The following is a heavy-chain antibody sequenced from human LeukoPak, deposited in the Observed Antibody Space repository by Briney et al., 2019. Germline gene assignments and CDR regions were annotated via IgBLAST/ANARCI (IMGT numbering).Heavy chain of an antibody. Sequence: GGSLRLSCAASGFAFSSYEINWVRQAPGKWLEWISYISSGGSTMYYADSVKGRFTISRDNAKDSLYLQMNSLRAEDTAVYYCARDHTFYFDNTGYFFDYWGQGALVTVSS. V-gene: IGHV3-48*03. D-gene: IGHD3-22*01. CDR2: ISSGGSTM. J-gene: IGHJ4*02. CDR1: GFAFSSYE. CDR3: ARDHTFYFDNTGYFFDY.